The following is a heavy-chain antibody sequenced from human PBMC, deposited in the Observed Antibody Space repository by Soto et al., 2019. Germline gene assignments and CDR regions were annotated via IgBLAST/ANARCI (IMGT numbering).Heavy chain of an antibody. V-gene: IGHV3-23*01. CDR2: LIGGHYGT. Sequence: XGSLRISCTASGFTLQNYAMAWVRKAPGKGLEWVSTLIGGHYGTAYSYSVKGRFTVSRDNSKNCLYLQMNSLGVEDTAMYFCAKGKSTGDIDWFDPWGQGSLVTVS. CDR3: AKGKSTGDIDWFDP. CDR1: GFTLQNYA. J-gene: IGHJ5*02. D-gene: IGHD3-10*01.